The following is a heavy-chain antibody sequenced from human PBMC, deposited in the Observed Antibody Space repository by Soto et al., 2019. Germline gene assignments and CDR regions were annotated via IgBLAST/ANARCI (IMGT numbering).Heavy chain of an antibody. CDR2: IYYSGST. J-gene: IGHJ5*02. Sequence: PSETLSLTCTVSGGSISSSSYYWGWIRQPPGKGLEWIGSIYYSGSTYYNPSLKSRVTISVDTSKNQFSLKLSSVTAADTAVYYCARIRGYDFWSGYYTGNVLPGYWFDPWGQGTLVTVSS. D-gene: IGHD3-3*01. V-gene: IGHV4-39*01. CDR3: ARIRGYDFWSGYYTGNVLPGYWFDP. CDR1: GGSISSSSYY.